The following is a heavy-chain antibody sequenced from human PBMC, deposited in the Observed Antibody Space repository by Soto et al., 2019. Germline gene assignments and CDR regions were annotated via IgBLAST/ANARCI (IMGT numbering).Heavy chain of an antibody. J-gene: IGHJ6*02. V-gene: IGHV4-30-2*01. CDR3: ATDGRTGRYGMDV. Sequence: QLQLQESGSGLVKPSQTLSLTCAVSGDSISGYSWSWIRQPPGKGLEWIGYIYHNGHTYSNPSLGGRVTLSVDTSKNQFSLELNSVTAADTAVYYCATDGRTGRYGMDVWGQGTTVTVSS. CDR2: IYHNGHT. D-gene: IGHD1-1*01. CDR1: GDSISGYS.